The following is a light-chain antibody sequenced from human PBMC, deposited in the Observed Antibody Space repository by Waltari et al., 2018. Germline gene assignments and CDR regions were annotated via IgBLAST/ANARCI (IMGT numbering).Light chain of an antibody. V-gene: IGKV3-11*01. CDR1: QNINNY. J-gene: IGKJ4*01. CDR2: DAS. CDR3: QQRSNWPPLT. Sequence: IVLTQSPATLSLSPGERATLSCRASQNINNYLAWYQQKPGQGPRLLIFDASNRATGVPARFSGSGSGTDSTLTISSLEPEDFAVYYCQQRSNWPPLTFGGGTKVEIK.